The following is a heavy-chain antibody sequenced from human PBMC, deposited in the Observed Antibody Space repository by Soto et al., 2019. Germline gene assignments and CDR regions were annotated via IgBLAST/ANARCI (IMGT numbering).Heavy chain of an antibody. CDR2: ISGSGGST. CDR1: GFTFSSYA. D-gene: IGHD3-22*01. J-gene: IGHJ4*02. Sequence: GGSLRLSCAASGFTFSSYAMSWVRQAPGKGLEWVSAISGSGGSTYYADSVKGQFTISRDNSKNTLYLQMNSLRAEDTAVYYCAKDHYYDSSGYWTGFDYWGQGTLVTVSS. V-gene: IGHV3-23*01. CDR3: AKDHYYDSSGYWTGFDY.